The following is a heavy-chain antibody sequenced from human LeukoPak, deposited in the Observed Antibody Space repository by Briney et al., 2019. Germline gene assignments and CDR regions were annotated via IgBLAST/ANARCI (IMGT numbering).Heavy chain of an antibody. D-gene: IGHD2-15*01. V-gene: IGHV1-2*02. CDR3: ARARGGVANFDY. J-gene: IGHJ4*02. Sequence: ASVKVSCKASGYTFTGYYMHWVRQAPGQGLEWMGWINPNSGGTNYAQKFQGRVTMTRDTSISTAYMELSRLRSDDTAVYYCARARGGVANFDYWGQGTPVTVSS. CDR1: GYTFTGYY. CDR2: INPNSGGT.